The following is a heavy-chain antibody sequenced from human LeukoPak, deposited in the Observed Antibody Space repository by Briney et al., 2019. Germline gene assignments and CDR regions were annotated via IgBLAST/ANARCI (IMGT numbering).Heavy chain of an antibody. J-gene: IGHJ4*02. D-gene: IGHD6-13*01. CDR3: AKRIIAAAGT. Sequence: HTGGSLRLSCAASGFTFSSYAMNWVRQAPGKGLEWVSGISGSGGSTYYADSVKGRFPISRDNAKNTLYLQINSLRAEDTAVYYCAKRIIAAAGTWGQGTLVTVSS. V-gene: IGHV3-23*01. CDR2: ISGSGGST. CDR1: GFTFSSYA.